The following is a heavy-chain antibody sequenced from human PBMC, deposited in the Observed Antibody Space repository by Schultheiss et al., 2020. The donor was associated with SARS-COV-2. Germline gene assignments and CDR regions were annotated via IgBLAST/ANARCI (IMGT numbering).Heavy chain of an antibody. CDR3: ARNTMVRGVVWFDP. CDR1: GGSISSANYY. CDR2: IYYSGAT. V-gene: IGHV4-39*07. Sequence: SETLSLTCSVSGGSISSANYYWGWVRQPPGKGLEWIGSIYYSGATHYTPSLQRRVTISVDTSNNQFSLKLSSVTAADTAVYYCARNTMVRGVVWFDPWGQGTLVTVSS. J-gene: IGHJ5*02. D-gene: IGHD3-10*01.